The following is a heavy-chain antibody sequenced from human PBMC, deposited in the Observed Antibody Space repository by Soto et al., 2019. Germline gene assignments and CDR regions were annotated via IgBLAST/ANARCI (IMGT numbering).Heavy chain of an antibody. CDR2: IYWDDDK. CDR3: AHIVVDGLGYYFDY. J-gene: IGHJ4*02. V-gene: IGHV2-5*02. D-gene: IGHD6-19*01. Sequence: QITLKESGPTLVKPTQTLTLTCTFSGFSLSSTRMAVGWIRQPPGKALEWLALIYWDDDKRYTPFLKSRLTITNDTSKNQVVLTMSNMDPVDTARYYCAHIVVDGLGYYFDYWGQGTLVNVSS. CDR1: GFSLSSTRMA.